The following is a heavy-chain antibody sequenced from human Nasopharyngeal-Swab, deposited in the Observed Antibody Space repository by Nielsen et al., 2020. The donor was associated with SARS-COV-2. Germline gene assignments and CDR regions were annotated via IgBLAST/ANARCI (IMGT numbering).Heavy chain of an antibody. CDR3: AKDIWPGAIAAAGTPFDY. D-gene: IGHD6-13*01. J-gene: IGHJ4*02. V-gene: IGHV3-7*03. CDR1: GFTFSSYW. CDR2: IKQDGSEK. Sequence: GESLKISCAASGFTFSSYWMSWVRQAPEKGLEWVANIKQDGSEKYYVDSVKGRFTISRDNAKNSLYLQMNSLRAEDTALYYCAKDIWPGAIAAAGTPFDYWGQGTLVTVSS.